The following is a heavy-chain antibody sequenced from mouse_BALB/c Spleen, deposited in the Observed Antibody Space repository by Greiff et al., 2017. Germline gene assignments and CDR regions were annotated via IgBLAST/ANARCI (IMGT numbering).Heavy chain of an antibody. CDR3: ARNYDYLFAY. J-gene: IGHJ3*01. Sequence: EVKLVESGGGLVKPGGSLKLSCAASGFTFSSYTMSWVRQTPEKRLEWVATISSGGGNTYYPDSVKGRFTISRDNAKNNLYLQMSSLRSEDTALYYCARNYDYLFAYWGQGTLVTVSA. CDR1: GFTFSSYT. CDR2: ISSGGGNT. V-gene: IGHV5-9*03. D-gene: IGHD2-4*01.